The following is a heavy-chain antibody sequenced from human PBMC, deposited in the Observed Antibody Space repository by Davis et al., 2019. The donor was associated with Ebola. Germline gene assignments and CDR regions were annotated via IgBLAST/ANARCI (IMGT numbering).Heavy chain of an antibody. CDR3: ARERMATITS. CDR2: ISYDGSNK. D-gene: IGHD5-24*01. J-gene: IGHJ5*02. CDR1: GFTFSSYW. Sequence: GESLKIYCAASGFTFSSYWMSWVRQAPGKGLEWVAVISYDGSNKYYADSVKGRFTISRDNAKNSLYLQMNSLRAEDTAVYYCARERMATITSWGQGTLVTVSS. V-gene: IGHV3-30-3*01.